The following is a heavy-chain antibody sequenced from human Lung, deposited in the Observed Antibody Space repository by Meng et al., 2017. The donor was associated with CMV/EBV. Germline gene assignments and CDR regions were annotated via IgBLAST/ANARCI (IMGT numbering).Heavy chain of an antibody. J-gene: IGHJ4*02. D-gene: IGHD3-10*01. Sequence: SETLSLXXTVSGDSITSSSYYWGWIRQPPGKGLEWIGSMYYSANTYYNPSLKSRVTISVDTSQNQFSLTLTSVTAADTAVYYCAFSSGADYGSGSRDYWGQGTLVXVSS. CDR2: MYYSANT. V-gene: IGHV4-39*01. CDR3: AFSSGADYGSGSRDY. CDR1: GDSITSSSYY.